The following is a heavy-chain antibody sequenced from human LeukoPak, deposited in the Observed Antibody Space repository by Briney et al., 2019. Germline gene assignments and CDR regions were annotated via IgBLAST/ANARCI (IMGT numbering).Heavy chain of an antibody. CDR3: ARGHFGMDV. CDR1: GFTFSSYW. J-gene: IGHJ6*02. CDR2: INQGGSEK. V-gene: IGHV3-7*01. D-gene: IGHD2/OR15-2a*01. Sequence: GGSLRLSCAASGFTFSSYWMTWVRQAPGKGLEWVANINQGGSEKHCVDPGKGRFTISRDSAKNSLYLQMNSLRAEDTAVYYCARGHFGMDVWGQGTTVTVSS.